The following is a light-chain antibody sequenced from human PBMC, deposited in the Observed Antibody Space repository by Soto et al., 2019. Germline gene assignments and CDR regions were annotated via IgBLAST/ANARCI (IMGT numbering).Light chain of an antibody. V-gene: IGKV1-6*01. CDR2: AAS. J-gene: IGKJ1*01. CDR3: LQDYNYPWT. Sequence: AIQMTQSPSSLSASVGDRVTITCRASQGIRNDLGWYQQKAGKALKLLIYAASSLQRGVPSRFSGSGSGTDFTLTISSLQPEDFATYYCLQDYNYPWTFGQGTKVEIK. CDR1: QGIRND.